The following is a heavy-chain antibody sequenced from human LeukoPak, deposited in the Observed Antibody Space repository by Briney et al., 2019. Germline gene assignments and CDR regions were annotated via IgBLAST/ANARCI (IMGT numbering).Heavy chain of an antibody. V-gene: IGHV1-69*13. CDR1: GGTFSSYA. J-gene: IGHJ4*02. Sequence: PAASVKVSCKASGGTFSSYAISWVRQAPGQGLEWMGGIIPIFGTANYAQKFQGRVTITADESTSTAYMELSSLRSEDTAVYYCVIPGSYRPQSRYNLAHWGQGTLVTVSS. CDR3: VIPGSYRPQSRYNLAH. CDR2: IIPIFGTA. D-gene: IGHD3-16*02.